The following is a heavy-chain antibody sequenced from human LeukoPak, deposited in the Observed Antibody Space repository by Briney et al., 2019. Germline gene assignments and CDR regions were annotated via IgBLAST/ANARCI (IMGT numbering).Heavy chain of an antibody. Sequence: SETLSLTCAVYGGSFSDYYWSWIRQPPGKGLEWIGEINHSGSTNYNPSLKSRVTISVDTSKNQFSLKLSSVTAADTAVFYCARSLITMIVPDAFDIWGQGTMVTVSS. CDR1: GGSFSDYY. V-gene: IGHV4-34*01. CDR3: ARSLITMIVPDAFDI. D-gene: IGHD3-22*01. J-gene: IGHJ3*02. CDR2: INHSGST.